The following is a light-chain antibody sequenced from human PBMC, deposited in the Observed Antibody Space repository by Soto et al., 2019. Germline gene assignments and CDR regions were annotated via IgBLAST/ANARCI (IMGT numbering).Light chain of an antibody. CDR3: QQSYSTPRT. V-gene: IGKV1-39*01. Sequence: DIQMTQSPSSLSASVGDRVTITCRASQSISSYLNWYQQKPGKDPKLLIYAASCLQSGVPSRFSGSGSGTDFTLTISSLQPEDFATYYCQQSYSTPRTFGQGTKVEIK. CDR1: QSISSY. CDR2: AAS. J-gene: IGKJ1*01.